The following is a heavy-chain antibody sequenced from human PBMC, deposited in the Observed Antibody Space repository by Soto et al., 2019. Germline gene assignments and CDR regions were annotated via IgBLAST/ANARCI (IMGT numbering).Heavy chain of an antibody. D-gene: IGHD4-4*01. J-gene: IGHJ4*02. CDR3: ATVVSNSPPYFDY. Sequence: QVQLVQSGAEVKKPGSSVKVSCKASGGTFSRNAVSWMRQAPGQGLEWMGGIIPIFGTPNYAQKFQGRVAIIADESTRSAYLQPNSPRTAAAAVYYFATVVSNSPPYFDYWGQGTLVPVTS. CDR1: GGTFSRNA. V-gene: IGHV1-69*01. CDR2: IIPIFGTP.